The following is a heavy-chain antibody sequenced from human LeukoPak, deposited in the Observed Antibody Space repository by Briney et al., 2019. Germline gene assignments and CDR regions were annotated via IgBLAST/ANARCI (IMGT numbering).Heavy chain of an antibody. CDR2: INHSGST. Sequence: PSETLSLTCAVYGGSFSGYYWSWIRQPPGKGLEWIGEINHSGSTNYNPSLKSRVTISVDTSKNQFSRKLSSVPAADTAVYYCARAAQGSEIDYWGQGTLVTVSS. CDR1: GGSFSGYY. D-gene: IGHD2-15*01. V-gene: IGHV4-34*01. J-gene: IGHJ4*02. CDR3: ARAAQGSEIDY.